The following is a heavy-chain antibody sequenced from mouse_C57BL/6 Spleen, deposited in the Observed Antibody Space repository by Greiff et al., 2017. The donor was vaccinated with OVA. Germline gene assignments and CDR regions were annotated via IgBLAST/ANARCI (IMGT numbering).Heavy chain of an antibody. J-gene: IGHJ4*01. V-gene: IGHV1-81*01. CDR1: GYTFTSYG. CDR3: ARVLITTVEGAMDY. CDR2: IYPRSGNT. Sequence: QVQLQQSGAELARPGASVKLSCKASGYTFTSYGISWVKQRTGQGLEWIGEIYPRSGNTYYNEKFKGKATLTADKSSSTAYMELRSLTSEDSAVYFCARVLITTVEGAMDYWGQGTSVTVSS. D-gene: IGHD1-1*01.